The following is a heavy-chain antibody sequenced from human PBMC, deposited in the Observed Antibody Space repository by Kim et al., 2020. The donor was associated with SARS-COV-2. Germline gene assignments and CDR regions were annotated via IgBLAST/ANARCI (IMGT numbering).Heavy chain of an antibody. CDR3: ARHGGYCSGGSCYNYWYFDL. D-gene: IGHD2-15*01. CDR1: GGSISSSSYY. Sequence: SETLSLTRTVSGGSISSSSYYWGWIRQPPGKGLEWIGSIYYSGSTYYNPSLKSRVTISVDTSKNQFSLKLSSVTAADTAVYYCARHGGYCSGGSCYNYWYFDLWGRGTLVTVSS. CDR2: IYYSGST. V-gene: IGHV4-39*01. J-gene: IGHJ2*01.